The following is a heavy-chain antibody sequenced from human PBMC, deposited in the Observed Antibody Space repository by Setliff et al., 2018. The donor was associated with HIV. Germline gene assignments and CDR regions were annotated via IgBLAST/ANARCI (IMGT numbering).Heavy chain of an antibody. CDR1: GYSFTDYP. CDR3: ARGIQWSSAWYGY. Sequence: ASVKVSCKASGYSFTDYPLHWVRQVPGHGLEWMGWINPNSGGTNYAQRFQGGVTMTRDTSISTAYMELSRLRSDDTAVYFCARGIQWSSAWYGYWGQGTLVTVSS. CDR2: INPNSGGT. D-gene: IGHD6-19*01. J-gene: IGHJ4*02. V-gene: IGHV1-2*02.